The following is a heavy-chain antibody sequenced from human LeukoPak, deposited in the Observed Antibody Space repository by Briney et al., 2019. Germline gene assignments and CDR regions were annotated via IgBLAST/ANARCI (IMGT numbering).Heavy chain of an antibody. J-gene: IGHJ3*02. CDR3: ARDRGEDYYGSGNYLRAFDI. V-gene: IGHV3-21*01. D-gene: IGHD3-10*01. Sequence: GGSLRLSCAASGFMFRRYSMNWVRQAPGKGLEWVSSISSSSSYIFYADSVKGRFTISRDNAKKSLSLQMNSLRAEDTAVYYCARDRGEDYYGSGNYLRAFDIWGQGTMVTVSS. CDR1: GFMFRRYS. CDR2: ISSSSSYI.